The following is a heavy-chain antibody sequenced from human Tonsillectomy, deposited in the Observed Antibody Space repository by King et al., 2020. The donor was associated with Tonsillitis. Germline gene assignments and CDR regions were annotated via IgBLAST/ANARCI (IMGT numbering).Heavy chain of an antibody. CDR2: IYWDDDK. CDR3: VHRGFDMLTGYSYYFDY. D-gene: IGHD3-9*01. J-gene: IGHJ4*02. V-gene: IGHV2-5*02. CDR1: GFSLSTSAVG. Sequence: TLKESGPTLVKPTQTLTLTCTFSGFSLSTSAVGVGWIRQPPGKALEWLALIYWDDDKRYSPSLKSRLIITKDTSKNQVVLTMTNMDPVDTATYYCVHRGFDMLTGYSYYFDYWGQGTLVTVSS.